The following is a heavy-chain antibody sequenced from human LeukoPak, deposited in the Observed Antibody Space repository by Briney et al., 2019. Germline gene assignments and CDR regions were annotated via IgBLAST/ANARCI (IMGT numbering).Heavy chain of an antibody. CDR3: ARVLDYYDSSGYSYYYYYYMDV. J-gene: IGHJ6*03. Sequence: SVKVSCKASGGTFSSYAISWVRQAPGQGLEWMGGIIPIFGTANYAQKFQGRVTITADESTSTAYMELSSLRSEDTAVYYCARVLDYYDSSGYSYYYYYYMDVWGKGTTVTVSS. V-gene: IGHV1-69*13. CDR2: IIPIFGTA. D-gene: IGHD3-22*01. CDR1: GGTFSSYA.